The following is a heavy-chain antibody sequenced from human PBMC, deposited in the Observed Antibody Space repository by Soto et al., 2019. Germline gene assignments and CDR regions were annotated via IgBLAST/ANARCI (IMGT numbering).Heavy chain of an antibody. V-gene: IGHV3-23*01. Sequence: EVQLLESGGGLAQPGESLTLSCAASGFMFSGYAMSWVRQAPGKGLEWVSAVSNSGTSTSYADSVKGRFTISRDNSKNTLYLQMSSLGAEGTALYYCVKDLAASGWFDPWGQGTLVIVSS. J-gene: IGHJ5*02. D-gene: IGHD2-15*01. CDR2: VSNSGTST. CDR1: GFMFSGYA. CDR3: VKDLAASGWFDP.